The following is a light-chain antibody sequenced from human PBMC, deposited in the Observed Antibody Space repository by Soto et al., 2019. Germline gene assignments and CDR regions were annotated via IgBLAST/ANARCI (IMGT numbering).Light chain of an antibody. CDR2: KAS. V-gene: IGKV1-5*03. CDR1: QSISSW. J-gene: IGKJ1*01. CDR3: QQYNTFPWT. Sequence: DIKGTQAPSTLSASVGDRVTITCRASQSISSWLAWYQQKPGKAPKALIYKASSLESGVPSRFSGSESGTEFTLTISSLQPDDFATYYCQQYNTFPWTFGQGTKVEVK.